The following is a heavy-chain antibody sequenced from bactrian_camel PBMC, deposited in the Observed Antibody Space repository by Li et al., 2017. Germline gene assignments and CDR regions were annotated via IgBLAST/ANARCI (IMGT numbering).Heavy chain of an antibody. D-gene: IGHD3*01. CDR1: RWLYC. CDR2: IYTGTLAT. Sequence: HVQLVESGGGLVQPGESLRLSCAASRWLYCMGWFRQAPGQEREGVAAIYTGTLATYYADSVKGRFTVSRDNAKNTMYLQMNNLTPEDTAVYYCATGPPVWTRTPFDYCSQPSSTNPGKGYWGQGTQVTVS. V-gene: IGHV3S54*01. CDR3: ATGPPVWTRTPFDYCSQPSSTNPGKGY. J-gene: IGHJ6*01.